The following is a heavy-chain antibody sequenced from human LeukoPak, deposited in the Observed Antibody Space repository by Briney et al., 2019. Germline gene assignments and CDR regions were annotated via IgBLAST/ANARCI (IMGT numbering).Heavy chain of an antibody. CDR2: IYYSGST. D-gene: IGHD3-9*01. Sequence: SETLSLTCTVSGGSISSYYWSWIRQPPGKGLEWIGYIYYSGSTNYNPSLTSRVTISVDTSKNQFSLKLSSVTAADTAVYYCARGLGDILTGYYSRLRPYPVFDYWGQGTLVTVSS. V-gene: IGHV4-59*01. J-gene: IGHJ4*02. CDR3: ARGLGDILTGYYSRLRPYPVFDY. CDR1: GGSISSYY.